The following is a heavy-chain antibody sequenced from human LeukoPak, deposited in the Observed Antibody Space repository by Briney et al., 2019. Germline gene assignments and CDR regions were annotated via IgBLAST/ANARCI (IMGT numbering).Heavy chain of an antibody. CDR1: GGSFSGYY. Sequence: SETLSLTCAVYGGSFSGYYWSWIRQPPGKGLEWIGEINHSGSTNYNPSLKSRVTISVDTSKNQFSLKLSSVTAADTAVYYCASSTGTYYYDSSGYILAPDAFDIWGQGTMVTVSS. CDR2: INHSGST. V-gene: IGHV4-34*01. J-gene: IGHJ3*02. D-gene: IGHD3-22*01. CDR3: ASSTGTYYYDSSGYILAPDAFDI.